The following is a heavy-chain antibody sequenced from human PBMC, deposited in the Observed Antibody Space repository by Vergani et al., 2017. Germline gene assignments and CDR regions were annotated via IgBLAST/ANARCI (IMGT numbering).Heavy chain of an antibody. J-gene: IGHJ4*02. V-gene: IGHV3-30*02. D-gene: IGHD2-15*01. Sequence: QVQLVQSGGGVVQPGGSLRLSCVASGFTFNRYGMQWVRQAPGKGLEWVAYVLFDGSNEYYADSEKGRFIVSRDNSNDALYLQMNSLRTDDTAVYYCARDLAYCHEGSCALWGQGSVVTVSS. CDR3: ARDLAYCHEGSCAL. CDR2: VLFDGSNE. CDR1: GFTFNRYG.